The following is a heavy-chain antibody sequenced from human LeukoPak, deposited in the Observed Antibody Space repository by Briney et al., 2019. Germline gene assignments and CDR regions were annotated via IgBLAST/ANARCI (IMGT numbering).Heavy chain of an antibody. CDR3: VKGKYSSGWYSIVDS. CDR1: GFTVSSNY. Sequence: GGSLRLSCAASGFTVSSNYMSWVRQAPGKGLEWVSAISSSGDSTYYADSVKGRFTISRDSSKHMVYLQMNSLRAEDTAVYYCVKGKYSSGWYSIVDSWGQGTLVTVSS. D-gene: IGHD6-19*01. V-gene: IGHV3-23*01. J-gene: IGHJ4*02. CDR2: ISSSGDST.